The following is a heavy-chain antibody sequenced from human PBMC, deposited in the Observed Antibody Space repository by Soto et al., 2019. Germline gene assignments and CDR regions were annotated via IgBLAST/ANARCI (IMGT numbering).Heavy chain of an antibody. V-gene: IGHV3-30*18. CDR2: ISYDGSNK. D-gene: IGHD6-6*01. J-gene: IGHJ6*02. CDR1: GFTFSSYG. CDR3: AKDGGYSSSGMDV. Sequence: PGGSLRLSCAASGFTFSSYGMHWVRQAPGKGLEWVAVISYDGSNKYYADSVKGRFTISRDNSKNTLYLQMNSLRAEDTAVYYCAKDGGYSSSGMDVWGQGTTVTVSS.